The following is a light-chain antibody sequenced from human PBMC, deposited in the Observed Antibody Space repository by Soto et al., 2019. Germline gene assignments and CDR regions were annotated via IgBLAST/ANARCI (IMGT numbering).Light chain of an antibody. CDR2: RND. V-gene: IGLV1-44*01. CDR1: SSNIGNNI. CDR3: AAWDDSLNGVV. Sequence: QSVLTQPPSVSGTPGQRVTISCSGSSSNIGNNIVNWYQQLPGTAPKLLIYRNDQRPSGVPDRFSGSKSGTSASLAISGLQSEDEADYYCAAWDDSLNGVVFGGGTKLTVL. J-gene: IGLJ2*01.